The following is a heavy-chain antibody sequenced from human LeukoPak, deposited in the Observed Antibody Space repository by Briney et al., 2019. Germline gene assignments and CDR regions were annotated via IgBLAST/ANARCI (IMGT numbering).Heavy chain of an antibody. CDR3: ARGGQKQWLARNPFDY. J-gene: IGHJ4*02. CDR1: GGSFSGYY. D-gene: IGHD6-19*01. V-gene: IGHV4-34*01. CDR2: INHSGST. Sequence: SETLSLTXAVYGGSFSGYYWSWIRQPPGKGLEWIGEINHSGSTNYNPSLKSRVTISVDTSKNQFSLKLSSVTAADTAVYYCARGGQKQWLARNPFDYWGQGTLVTVSS.